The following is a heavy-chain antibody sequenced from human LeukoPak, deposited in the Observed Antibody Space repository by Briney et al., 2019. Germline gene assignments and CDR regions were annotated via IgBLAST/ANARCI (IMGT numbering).Heavy chain of an antibody. D-gene: IGHD2-2*01. Sequence: SETLSLTCTVSGGSISSYYWSWIRQPPGKGLEWIGYIYYSGSTNYNPSLKSRVTISVDTSKNQFSLKLSSVTAADTAVYYCARGPRVVPAAYWYFDLWGRGTLVTISS. CDR2: IYYSGST. V-gene: IGHV4-59*01. CDR3: ARGPRVVPAAYWYFDL. J-gene: IGHJ2*01. CDR1: GGSISSYY.